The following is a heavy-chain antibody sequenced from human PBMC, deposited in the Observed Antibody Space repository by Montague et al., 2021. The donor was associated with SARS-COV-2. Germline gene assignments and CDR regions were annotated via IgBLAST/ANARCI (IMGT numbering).Heavy chain of an antibody. J-gene: IGHJ6*03. Sequence: SETLSLTCTVSGGSVSSSTYLWGWIRQPPVKGLGWLGSIYYSGSTYYNPSLKSRVTISVDTSKNQFSLTLNSVAASDTAVYYCARHPRNEEWRFEARYFYYYLDVWGKGTTITVSS. CDR3: ARHPRNEEWRFEARYFYYYLDV. V-gene: IGHV4-39*01. D-gene: IGHD3-10*01. CDR2: IYYSGST. CDR1: GGSVSSSTYL.